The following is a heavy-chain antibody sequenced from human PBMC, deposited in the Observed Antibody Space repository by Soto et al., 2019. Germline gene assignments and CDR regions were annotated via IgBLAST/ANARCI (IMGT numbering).Heavy chain of an antibody. V-gene: IGHV1-18*01. D-gene: IGHD5-12*01. CDR3: ARSPTLRGSETQSDY. CDR2: ISAYNGNT. Sequence: QVQLVQSGAEVKKPGASVKVSCKASGYTFTSYGISWVRQAPGQGREWMGWISAYNGNTNYAQKLQGRVTMTTDTSTSTAYMELRSLRSDDTAVYYCARSPTLRGSETQSDYWGQGTLVTVSS. J-gene: IGHJ4*02. CDR1: GYTFTSYG.